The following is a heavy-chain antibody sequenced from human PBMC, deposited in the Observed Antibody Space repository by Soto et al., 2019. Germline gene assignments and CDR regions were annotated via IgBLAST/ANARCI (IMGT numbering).Heavy chain of an antibody. D-gene: IGHD3-16*01. Sequence: QPGGSLRLSCVTSGFTFSAFGMDWVRQAPGKGLEWLSFIGTNSDDKHHAEFLRGRFTISRDNAQSSLYLQMDALRAEDTAVYYCVREPDGLHDFDSWGLGTLVTVSS. CDR1: GFTFSAFG. V-gene: IGHV3-48*01. CDR3: VREPDGLHDFDS. CDR2: IGTNSDDK. J-gene: IGHJ4*02.